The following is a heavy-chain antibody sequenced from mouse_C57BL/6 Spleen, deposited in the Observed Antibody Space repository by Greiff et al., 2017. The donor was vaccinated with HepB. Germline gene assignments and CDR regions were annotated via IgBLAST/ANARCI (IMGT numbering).Heavy chain of an antibody. J-gene: IGHJ4*01. CDR3: ARYYGSSPYAMDY. CDR2: IYPGDGDT. D-gene: IGHD1-1*01. V-gene: IGHV1-80*01. CDR1: GYAFSSYW. Sequence: VQLKESGAELVKPGASVKISCKASGYAFSSYWMNWVKQRPGKGLEWIGQIYPGDGDTNYNGKFKGKATLTADKSSSPAYMQLSSLTSEDSAVYFCARYYGSSPYAMDYWGQGTSVTVSS.